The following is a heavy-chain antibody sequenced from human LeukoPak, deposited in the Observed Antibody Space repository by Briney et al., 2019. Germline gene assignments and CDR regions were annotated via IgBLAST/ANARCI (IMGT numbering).Heavy chain of an antibody. CDR2: IYTSGST. V-gene: IGHV4-4*07. J-gene: IGHJ4*02. CDR1: GGSISSYY. D-gene: IGHD3-22*01. Sequence: SETLSLTCTVSGGSISSYYWSWIRQPAGKGLEWIGRIYTSGSTNYNPSLKSRVTMSVDTSKNQFSLKLSSVTAADTAVYYCARDSAGYYYDSSGLDMYYFDYWGQGTLVTVSS. CDR3: ARDSAGYYYDSSGLDMYYFDY.